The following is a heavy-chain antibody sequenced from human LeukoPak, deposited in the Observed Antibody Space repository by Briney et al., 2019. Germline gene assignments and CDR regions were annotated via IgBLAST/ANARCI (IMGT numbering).Heavy chain of an antibody. CDR1: ECSFVIST. CDR2: IYPRDSDT. V-gene: IGHV5-51*01. CDR3: ASRCWEWSYYYTDV. D-gene: IGHD3-3*01. Sequence: GEPLKSSGLSLECSFVISTGGGAGQLPGKGREWMGTIYPRDSDTRYSPSFQGQVTISADTSISHASLKWSTLKASDTAVYYWASRCWEWSYYYTDVWCKGNTVTVSS. J-gene: IGHJ6*03.